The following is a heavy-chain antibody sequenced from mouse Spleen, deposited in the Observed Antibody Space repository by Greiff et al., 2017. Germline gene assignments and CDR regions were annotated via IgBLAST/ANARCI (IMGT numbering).Heavy chain of an antibody. D-gene: IGHD2-10*01. CDR1: GFTFSDYG. CDR2: ISSGSSTI. CDR3: ARASYGNPYAMDY. Sequence: EVQRVESGGGLVKPGGSLKLSCAASGFTFSDYGMHWVRQAPEKGLEWVAYISSGSSTIYYADTVKGRFTISRDNAKNTLFLQMTSLRSEDTAMYYCARASYGNPYAMDYWGQGTSVTVSS. V-gene: IGHV5-17*01. J-gene: IGHJ4*01.